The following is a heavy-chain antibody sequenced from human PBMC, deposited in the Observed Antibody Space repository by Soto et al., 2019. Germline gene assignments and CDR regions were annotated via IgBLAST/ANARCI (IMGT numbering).Heavy chain of an antibody. V-gene: IGHV1-24*01. J-gene: IGHJ5*02. Sequence: ASVKVSCKVSGYTLTELSMHWVRQAPGKGLEWMGGFDPEDGETIYAQKFQGRVTMTEDASTDTAYMELSSLRSEDTAVYYCATDRDSSSWYSGPHDWFDPWGQGTLVTVSS. CDR3: ATDRDSSSWYSGPHDWFDP. CDR1: GYTLTELS. D-gene: IGHD6-13*01. CDR2: FDPEDGET.